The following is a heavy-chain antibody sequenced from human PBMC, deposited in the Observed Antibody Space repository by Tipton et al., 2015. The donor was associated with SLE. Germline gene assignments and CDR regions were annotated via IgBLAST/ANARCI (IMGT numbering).Heavy chain of an antibody. V-gene: IGHV1-18*01. J-gene: IGHJ3*02. CDR2: RSTYNGDT. Sequence: QLVQSGAEVKKPGASVKVSCKAPGYTFPTYGISWVRQAPGQGLEWMGWRSTYNGDTTYALKLQGRVTMTADTSTNTAYMELRSLRSDDTAVYYCASQLGFDAFDIWGQGTMVTVSP. CDR1: GYTFPTYG. D-gene: IGHD6-13*01. CDR3: ASQLGFDAFDI.